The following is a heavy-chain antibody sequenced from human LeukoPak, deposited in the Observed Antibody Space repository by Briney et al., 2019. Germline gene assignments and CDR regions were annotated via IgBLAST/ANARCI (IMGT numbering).Heavy chain of an antibody. V-gene: IGHV3-53*04. D-gene: IGHD4-17*01. CDR1: GFTVSSNY. CDR3: ASVGDTVTSDYYYYYGMDV. CDR2: IYSGGST. J-gene: IGHJ6*02. Sequence: PGGSLRLSCAASGFTVSSNYMSWVRQAPGKGLEWVSVIYSGGSTYYADSVKGRFTISRHNSKNTLYLQMNSLRAEDTAVYYCASVGDTVTSDYYYYYGMDVWGQGTTVTVSS.